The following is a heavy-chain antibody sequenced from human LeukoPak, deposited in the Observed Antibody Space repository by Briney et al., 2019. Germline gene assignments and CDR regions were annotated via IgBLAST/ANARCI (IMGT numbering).Heavy chain of an antibody. CDR2: IHTSGTT. Sequence: SETLSLTCSVSGGSMSHYYWSFIRQPAGKGLEWIGRIHTSGTTYFNPSLKSRVTMSVDTSKNQFSLKLSSVTAADTAVYYCARGTSRSSSGYYYYFDYWGQGTLVTVSS. V-gene: IGHV4-4*07. D-gene: IGHD3-22*01. J-gene: IGHJ4*02. CDR1: GGSMSHYY. CDR3: ARGTSRSSSGYYYYFDY.